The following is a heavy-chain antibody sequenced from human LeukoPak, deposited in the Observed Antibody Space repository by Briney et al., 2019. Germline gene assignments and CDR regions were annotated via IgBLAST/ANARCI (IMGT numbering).Heavy chain of an antibody. V-gene: IGHV4-39*01. CDR2: INHSGST. D-gene: IGHD2-2*01. Sequence: SETLSLTCTVSGGSISSSSYYWGWIRQPPGKGLEWIGEINHSGSTNYNPSLKSRVTISVDTSKNQFSLKLSSVTAADTAVYYCARHNRYCSSTSCYVSIKPLQGPRVSLMDVWGKGTTVTVSS. J-gene: IGHJ6*03. CDR3: ARHNRYCSSTSCYVSIKPLQGPRVSLMDV. CDR1: GGSISSSSYY.